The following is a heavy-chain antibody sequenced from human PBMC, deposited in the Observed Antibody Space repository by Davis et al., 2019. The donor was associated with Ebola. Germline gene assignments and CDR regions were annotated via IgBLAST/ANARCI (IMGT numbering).Heavy chain of an antibody. J-gene: IGHJ5*02. D-gene: IGHD2-15*01. CDR2: INAGNGNT. CDR1: GGTFSSYA. CDR3: ARTVGCSGGSCYPKLGFDP. Sequence: ASVKVSCKASGGTFSSYAISWVRQAPGQRLEWMGWINAGNGNTKYSQKFQGRVTITRDTSASTAYMELSSLRSEDTAVYYCARTVGCSGGSCYPKLGFDPWGQGTLVTVSS. V-gene: IGHV1-3*01.